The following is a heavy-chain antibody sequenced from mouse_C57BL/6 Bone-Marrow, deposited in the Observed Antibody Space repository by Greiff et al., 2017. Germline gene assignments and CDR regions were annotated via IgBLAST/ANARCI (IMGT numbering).Heavy chain of an antibody. V-gene: IGHV2-2*01. J-gene: IGHJ4*01. CDR1: GFSLTSYG. Sequence: QVQLQQSGPGLVQPSQSLSITCTVSGFSLTSYGVHWVRQSPGKGLEWLGVIWRGGSTDYNAAFISRLGISKDNSKSQVFFKMNSLQADDTAIYYCASLIYYDYDVLYYYAMDYWGQGTSVTVSA. D-gene: IGHD2-4*01. CDR3: ASLIYYDYDVLYYYAMDY. CDR2: IWRGGST.